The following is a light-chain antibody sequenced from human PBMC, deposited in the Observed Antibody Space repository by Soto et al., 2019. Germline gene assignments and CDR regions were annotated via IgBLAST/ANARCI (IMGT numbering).Light chain of an antibody. CDR1: QGIRSD. J-gene: IGKJ2*01. V-gene: IGKV1-6*01. Sequence: AIQMTQSPSSLSASVGDRLTITCRASQGIRSDLGWYQQKPGIAPKLLIYGASTLQSGVPSRFSGSGSGTDFTLTISSLQPEDFATYYCLQDYNYPHTFGQGTKLEIK. CDR3: LQDYNYPHT. CDR2: GAS.